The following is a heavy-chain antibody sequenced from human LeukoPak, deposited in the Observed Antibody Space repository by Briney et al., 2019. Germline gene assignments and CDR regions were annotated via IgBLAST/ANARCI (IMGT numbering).Heavy chain of an antibody. V-gene: IGHV3-23*01. J-gene: IGHJ4*02. CDR1: GFTFSSYA. CDR3: AKAHLLDWLLPFDY. D-gene: IGHD3/OR15-3a*01. Sequence: GGSLRLSCAASGFTFSSYAMSWVRQAPGKGLEWVSAISGSGGSTYYADSVKGRFTISRDNSKNTLYLQMNSLRGEDTAVYYCAKAHLLDWLLPFDYWGQGTLVTVSS. CDR2: ISGSGGST.